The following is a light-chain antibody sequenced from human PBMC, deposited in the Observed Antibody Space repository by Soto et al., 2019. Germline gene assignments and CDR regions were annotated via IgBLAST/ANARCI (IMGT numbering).Light chain of an antibody. V-gene: IGLV2-14*01. CDR3: SAYSAGNSLLV. CDR1: RTDIGGYNL. CDR2: EVS. Sequence: QSVLTQPASVSGSPGQTITISCTGTRTDIGGYNLVSWYQHHPGKAPKLLIHEVSNRPSGISNRFSGSKSDNMASLTISGLRAEYESDYYCSAYSAGNSLLVFGSGTKV. J-gene: IGLJ1*01.